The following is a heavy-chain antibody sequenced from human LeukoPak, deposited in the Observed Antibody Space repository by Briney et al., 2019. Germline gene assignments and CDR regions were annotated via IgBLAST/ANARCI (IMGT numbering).Heavy chain of an antibody. CDR1: GDSISSYY. V-gene: IGHV4-59*08. Sequence: SQTLSLTCTVSGDSISSYYWSWIRQPPGKGLEWIGYIYYSGSTNYNPSLKSRVTMSVDTSKNQFSLKLSSVTAADTAVYYCARREPKGDPQNAFDMWGQGTMVTVSS. CDR3: ARREPKGDPQNAFDM. D-gene: IGHD2-21*02. J-gene: IGHJ3*02. CDR2: IYYSGST.